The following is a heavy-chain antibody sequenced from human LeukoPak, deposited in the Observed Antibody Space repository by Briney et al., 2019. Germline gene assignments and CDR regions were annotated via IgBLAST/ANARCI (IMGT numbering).Heavy chain of an antibody. CDR3: ASCDQLWFGVSY. J-gene: IGHJ4*02. Sequence: SETLSLTCTVSGGSISSYYWSWIRQPPGKGLEWIGYIYYSGSTNYNPSLKSRVTISVDTSKNQFSLKLSSVTAADTAVYYCASCDQLWFGVSYWGQGTLVTVSS. D-gene: IGHD3-10*01. CDR2: IYYSGST. V-gene: IGHV4-59*01. CDR1: GGSISSYY.